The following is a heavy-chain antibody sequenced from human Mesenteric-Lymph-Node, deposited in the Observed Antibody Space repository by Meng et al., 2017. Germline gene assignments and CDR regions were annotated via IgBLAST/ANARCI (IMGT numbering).Heavy chain of an antibody. CDR2: INHSGST. Sequence: QVELQESGPGLLKPSETLSLTCAVYGGSFSGYYWSWIRQPPGKGLEWIGEINHSGSTNYNPSLKSRVTISVDTSKNQFSLKLSSVTAADTAVYYCARGFLSFVRVFDYWGQGTLVTVSS. CDR1: GGSFSGYY. J-gene: IGHJ4*02. D-gene: IGHD2/OR15-2a*01. V-gene: IGHV4-34*01. CDR3: ARGFLSFVRVFDY.